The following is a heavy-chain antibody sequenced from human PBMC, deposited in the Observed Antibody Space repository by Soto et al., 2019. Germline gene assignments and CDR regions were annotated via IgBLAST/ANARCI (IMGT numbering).Heavy chain of an antibody. V-gene: IGHV3-7*01. D-gene: IGHD4-17*01. CDR3: VKPQDYGDYVFDY. CDR1: GFTFSSYW. CDR2: IKQDGSEK. J-gene: IGHJ4*02. Sequence: RGSLKLSCAASGFTFSSYWMSWVRQAPGKGLEWVANIKQDGSEKYYVDSVKGRFTISRDNAKNSLYLQMNSLRAEDTAVYYCVKPQDYGDYVFDYWGQGT.